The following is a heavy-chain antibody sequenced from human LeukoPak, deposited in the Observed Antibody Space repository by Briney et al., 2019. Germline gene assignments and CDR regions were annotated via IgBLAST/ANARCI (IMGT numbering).Heavy chain of an antibody. CDR1: GYTFTGYY. CDR3: ARRGMVRGSVDDYVWGTYRYDPVDY. D-gene: IGHD3-16*02. Sequence: ASVKVSCKASGYTFTGYYIHWVRQAPGQGLEWMGWINPNTGGTNYARKFQGRVTMTRDTSISTANMELSRLRSDDTAVYYCARRGMVRGSVDDYVWGTYRYDPVDYWGQGILVTVSS. V-gene: IGHV1-2*02. CDR2: INPNTGGT. J-gene: IGHJ4*02.